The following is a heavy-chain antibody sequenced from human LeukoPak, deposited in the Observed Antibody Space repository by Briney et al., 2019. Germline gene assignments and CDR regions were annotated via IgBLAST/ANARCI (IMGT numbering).Heavy chain of an antibody. D-gene: IGHD3-22*01. V-gene: IGHV4-31*03. Sequence: PSQTLSLTCTVSGGSISSGGYYWSWIRQHPGKGLEWIGYIYYSGSTYYNPSLKSRVTISVDTSKNQFSLKLSSVTAADTAVYYCARDKYYDSSGYYYRLDYWGQGTLVTVSS. CDR3: ARDKYYDSSGYYYRLDY. CDR1: GGSISSGGYY. J-gene: IGHJ4*02. CDR2: IYYSGST.